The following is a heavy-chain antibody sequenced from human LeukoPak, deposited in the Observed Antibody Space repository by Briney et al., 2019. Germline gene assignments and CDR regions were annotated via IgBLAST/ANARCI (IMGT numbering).Heavy chain of an antibody. J-gene: IGHJ4*02. V-gene: IGHV1-2*02. Sequence: ASVKVSCKASGYTFTGYYMHWVRQAPGQGLEWMGWINPNSGGTNYAQKFQGRVTMTRDTSISTAYMELSRLRSDDTAVYYCARVYGDYGVRNLDYWGQGTLVTVSS. D-gene: IGHD4-17*01. CDR3: ARVYGDYGVRNLDY. CDR2: INPNSGGT. CDR1: GYTFTGYY.